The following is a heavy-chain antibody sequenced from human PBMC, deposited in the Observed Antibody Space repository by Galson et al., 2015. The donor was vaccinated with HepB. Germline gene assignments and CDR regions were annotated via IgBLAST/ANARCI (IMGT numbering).Heavy chain of an antibody. Sequence: SLRLSCAASGFTFRSYGMHWVRQAPGKGLEWVAVIWYDGSKTYYADSVKGRFTISRDNSKNTLFLRMNSLRAEDTAVYYCAKTRTMGEDAFDIWGQGTRVTVSS. CDR2: IWYDGSKT. J-gene: IGHJ3*02. CDR3: AKTRTMGEDAFDI. D-gene: IGHD1-14*01. V-gene: IGHV3-33*06. CDR1: GFTFRSYG.